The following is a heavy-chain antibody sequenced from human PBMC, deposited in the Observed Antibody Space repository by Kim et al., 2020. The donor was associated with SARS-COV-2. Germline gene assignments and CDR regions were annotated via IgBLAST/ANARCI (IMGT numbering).Heavy chain of an antibody. J-gene: IGHJ6*02. CDR3: ARGQGMDV. Sequence: SWTTYYHPSLKGRVTISVDTSKSQFSLKLSSVTGADTAVYYCARGQGMDVWGQGTTVTVSS. V-gene: IGHV4-31*02. CDR2: SWTT.